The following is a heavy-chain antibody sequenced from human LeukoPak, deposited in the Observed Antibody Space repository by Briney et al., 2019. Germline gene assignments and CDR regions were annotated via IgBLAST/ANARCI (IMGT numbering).Heavy chain of an antibody. D-gene: IGHD6-25*01. CDR3: ARDASGHNLPFDY. Sequence: GRSLRLSCAASGFTFSGYAMHWVRQAPGKGLEWVAVISYDGSNEYYADSVKGRFTISRDNGKNVLYLQMNSLRAEDTAVYYCARDASGHNLPFDYWGQGTPVTVSS. CDR2: ISYDGSNE. J-gene: IGHJ4*02. CDR1: GFTFSGYA. V-gene: IGHV3-30-3*01.